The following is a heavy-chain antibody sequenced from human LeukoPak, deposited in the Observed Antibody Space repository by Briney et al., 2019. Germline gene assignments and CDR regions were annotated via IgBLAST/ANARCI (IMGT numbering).Heavy chain of an antibody. Sequence: PSETLFLTCTVSGGSISSYYWSWIRQPPGKGLEWIGYIYYSGSTNYNPSLKSRVTISVDTSKNQFSLKLSSVTAADTAVYYCARARYYDSSLDYWGQGTLVTVSS. CDR2: IYYSGST. CDR1: GGSISSYY. J-gene: IGHJ4*02. CDR3: ARARYYDSSLDY. V-gene: IGHV4-59*01. D-gene: IGHD3-22*01.